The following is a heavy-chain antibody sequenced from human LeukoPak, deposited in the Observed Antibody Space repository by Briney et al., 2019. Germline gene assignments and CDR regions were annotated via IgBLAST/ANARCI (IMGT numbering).Heavy chain of an antibody. CDR1: GGSISSSDFY. J-gene: IGHJ4*02. D-gene: IGHD2-15*01. CDR3: ARDDRGFCSGGSCYVY. Sequence: SETLSLTCTVSGGSISSSDFYWGWIRQPPGKGLEWIGSISYSGNTYYNPSLKSRVTMSVDTSRNHFSLKLSSVTAADTAVYYCARDDRGFCSGGSCYVYWGQGTLVTVSS. CDR2: ISYSGNT. V-gene: IGHV4-39*07.